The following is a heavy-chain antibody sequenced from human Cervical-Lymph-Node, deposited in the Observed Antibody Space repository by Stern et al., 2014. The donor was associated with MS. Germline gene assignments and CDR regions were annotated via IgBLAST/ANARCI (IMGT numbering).Heavy chain of an antibody. CDR1: GGSISSYY. CDR3: ASGSTLVTYHDAFDI. V-gene: IGHV4-59*01. J-gene: IGHJ3*02. D-gene: IGHD4-23*01. CDR2: VFYTGNT. Sequence: VQLVESGPGLVKPSETLSLTCTVSGGSISSYYWNWIRQPPGKGLEWIGSVFYTGNTNYNPSLKSRVTISVDTSKKQFSLKLSSVTAADTAVYYCASGSTLVTYHDAFDIWGQGTVVTVSS.